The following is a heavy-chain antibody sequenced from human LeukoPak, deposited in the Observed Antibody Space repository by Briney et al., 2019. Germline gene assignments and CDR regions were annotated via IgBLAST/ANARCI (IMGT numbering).Heavy chain of an antibody. Sequence: GASVKVSCKASGYTFTGYYMHWVRQAPGQGLEWMGWINPNSGGTNYAQKFQGRVTMTRDTSISTAYMELRSLRSDDTAVYYCARDRGLDFWSGRNWFDPWGQGTLVTVSS. CDR3: ARDRGLDFWSGRNWFDP. CDR2: INPNSGGT. D-gene: IGHD3-3*01. J-gene: IGHJ5*02. V-gene: IGHV1-2*02. CDR1: GYTFTGYY.